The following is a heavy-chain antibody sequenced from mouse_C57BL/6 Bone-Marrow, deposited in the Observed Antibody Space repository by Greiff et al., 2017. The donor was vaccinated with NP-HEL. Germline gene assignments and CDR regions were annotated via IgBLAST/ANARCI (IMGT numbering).Heavy chain of an antibody. CDR1: GFTFKDYY. CDR3: TTCLYYDYDGVDY. CDR2: FDPEDGDT. J-gene: IGHJ2*01. V-gene: IGHV14-1*01. Sequence: VQLQRPGAELVGQGASVKFSCTASGFTFKDYYMPWVKRRPDQGLGWIGRFDPEDGDTEYAPKFQGKATMTADTSSNTAYLQLSSLTSEDTAVYYCTTCLYYDYDGVDYWGQGTTLTVSS. D-gene: IGHD2-4*01.